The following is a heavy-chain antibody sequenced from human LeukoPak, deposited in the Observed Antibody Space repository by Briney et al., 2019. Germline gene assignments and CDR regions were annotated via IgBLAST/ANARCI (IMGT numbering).Heavy chain of an antibody. Sequence: PSETLSLTCAVYGGSFSGYYWSWIRQPPGKGLEWIGSIYYSGSTYYNPSLKSRVTVSVDTSKNQFSLKLSSVTAADTAVYYCARHDSSGYYYSDYWGQGTLVTVSS. CDR2: IYYSGST. CDR1: GGSFSGYY. D-gene: IGHD3-22*01. CDR3: ARHDSSGYYYSDY. J-gene: IGHJ4*02. V-gene: IGHV4-34*01.